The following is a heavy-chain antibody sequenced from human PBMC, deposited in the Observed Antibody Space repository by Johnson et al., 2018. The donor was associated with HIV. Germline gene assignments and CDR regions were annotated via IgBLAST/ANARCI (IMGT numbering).Heavy chain of an antibody. J-gene: IGHJ3*02. D-gene: IGHD6-13*01. CDR1: GFTFSNFA. Sequence: VQLVESGGGLVKPGGSLRLSCAASGFTFSNFALHWVRQAPGKGLQYVSRIGSDGVSTYYANSVIGRFTISRDNSKNTLYLQMNSLRVEDTSVYYCARDPAAAALRAFDIWGQGTMVTVSS. CDR3: ARDPAAAALRAFDI. CDR2: IGSDGVST. V-gene: IGHV3-64*01.